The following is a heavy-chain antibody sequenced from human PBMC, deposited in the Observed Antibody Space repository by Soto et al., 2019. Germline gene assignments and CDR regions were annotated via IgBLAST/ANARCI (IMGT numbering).Heavy chain of an antibody. Sequence: QVQLVQSGAEVKGPGTSVTLSCQTSGYTFAHYYIHWVRQAPGQGLEYMGIIDPRTGTSGTSTSPQSVPGRLSITSDASTSTVYMELSNLRSADTATYYCARLSRITFIVDWGQGTLVTVSS. CDR2: IDPRTGTSGTS. D-gene: IGHD3-16*02. V-gene: IGHV1-46*04. CDR1: GYTFAHYY. J-gene: IGHJ4*02. CDR3: ARLSRITFIVD.